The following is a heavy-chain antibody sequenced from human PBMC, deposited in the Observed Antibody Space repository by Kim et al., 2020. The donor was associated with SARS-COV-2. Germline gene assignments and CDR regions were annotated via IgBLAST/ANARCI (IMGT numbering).Heavy chain of an antibody. D-gene: IGHD3-10*01. CDR2: ISGSGGST. CDR1: GFTFSSYA. Sequence: GGSLRLSCAASGFTFSSYAMSWVRQAPGKGLEWVSAISGSGGSTYYADSVKGRFTISRDNSKNTLYLQMNSLRAEDTAVYYCAKDPTSYYYGSGSILGYWGQGTLVTVSS. CDR3: AKDPTSYYYGSGSILGY. V-gene: IGHV3-23*01. J-gene: IGHJ4*02.